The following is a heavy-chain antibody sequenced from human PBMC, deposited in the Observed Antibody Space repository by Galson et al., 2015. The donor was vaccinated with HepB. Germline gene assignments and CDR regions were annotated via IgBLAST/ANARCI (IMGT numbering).Heavy chain of an antibody. D-gene: IGHD2-15*01. CDR2: IIPIFGTA. J-gene: IGHJ6*02. CDR3: ARGGDQDIVGVVAATYYYYGMDV. CDR1: GGTFSSYA. V-gene: IGHV1-69*13. Sequence: SVKVSCKASGGTFSSYAISWVRQAPGKGLEWMGGIIPIFGTANYAQKFQVRVTITAAEATSTAYMELSSMRSEYTAVYYCARGGDQDIVGVVAATYYYYGMDVWGQGTTVTVSS.